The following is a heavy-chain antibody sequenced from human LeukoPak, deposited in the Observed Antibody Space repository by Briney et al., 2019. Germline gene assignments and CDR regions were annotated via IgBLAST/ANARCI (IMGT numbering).Heavy chain of an antibody. J-gene: IGHJ4*02. D-gene: IGHD3-3*01. Sequence: GGSLRLSCAASGFTFSSYWMSWFRQAPGKGLEGVANIKQDGSEKYYVDSVKGRFTISRDNAKNSLYLQMNSLRAEDTAVYYCARYYDFWSGYGFDYWGQGTLVTVSS. V-gene: IGHV3-7*01. CDR2: IKQDGSEK. CDR1: GFTFSSYW. CDR3: ARYYDFWSGYGFDY.